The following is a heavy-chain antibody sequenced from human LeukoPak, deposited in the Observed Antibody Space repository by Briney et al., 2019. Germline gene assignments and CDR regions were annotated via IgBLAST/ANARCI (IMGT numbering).Heavy chain of an antibody. D-gene: IGHD4-11*01. CDR2: IIPIFGTA. CDR1: GGTFSSYA. V-gene: IGHV1-69*01. J-gene: IGHJ3*02. CDR3: AREKNSIDGPTQPDAFDI. Sequence: GASVKVSRKASGGTFSSYAISWVRQAPGQGLEWMGGIIPIFGTANYAQKFQGRVTITADESTSTAYMELSSLRSEDTAVYYCAREKNSIDGPTQPDAFDIWGQGTMVTVSS.